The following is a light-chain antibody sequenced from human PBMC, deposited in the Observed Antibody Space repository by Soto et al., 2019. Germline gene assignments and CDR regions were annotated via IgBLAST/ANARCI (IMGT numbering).Light chain of an antibody. V-gene: IGKV3-20*01. CDR1: QSVSSSY. J-gene: IGKJ2*01. CDR2: GAS. Sequence: EIVLTQSPGTLSLSPGERATLSCRASQSVSSSYLAWYPQKPGQAPRRLIYGASSRATGIPDRFSGSGSGTYLTLTISRLEPEDFAVYDCQQYGSSPYTFGQGTKLESK. CDR3: QQYGSSPYT.